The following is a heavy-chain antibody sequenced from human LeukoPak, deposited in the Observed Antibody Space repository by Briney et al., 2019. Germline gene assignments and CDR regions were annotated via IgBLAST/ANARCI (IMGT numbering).Heavy chain of an antibody. CDR1: GFTFSRHD. CDR2: IGTAGDT. J-gene: IGHJ5*02. D-gene: IGHD3-10*01. CDR3: ARGRITMVRGVFRGGWFDP. V-gene: IGHV3-13*01. Sequence: GGSLRLSCAVSGFTFSRHDMHWVRQATGRGLEWVSTIGTAGDTYYPGSVRGRFTISRENVKNSLYLEMNSLRAGDTAVHYCARGRITMVRGVFRGGWFDPWGLGTLVTVSS.